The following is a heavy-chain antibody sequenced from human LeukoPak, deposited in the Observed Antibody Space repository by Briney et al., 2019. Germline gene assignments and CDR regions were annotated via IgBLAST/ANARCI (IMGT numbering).Heavy chain of an antibody. V-gene: IGHV3-33*01. Sequence: QPGRSPRLSCAASGFTFSSYGMHWVRQAPGKGLEWVAVIWYDGSNKYYADSVKGRSTISRDNSKNTLYLQMNSLRAEDTAVYYCARGYDKPDYWGQGTLVTVSS. CDR2: IWYDGSNK. J-gene: IGHJ4*01. CDR1: GFTFSSYG. D-gene: IGHD3-3*01. CDR3: ARGYDKPDY.